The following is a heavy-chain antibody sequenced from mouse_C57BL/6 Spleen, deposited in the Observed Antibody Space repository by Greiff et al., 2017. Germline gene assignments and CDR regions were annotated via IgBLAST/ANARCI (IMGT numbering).Heavy chain of an antibody. CDR1: GYSFTDYN. CDR3: ARPLYYDYDVYAMDY. Sequence: EVQLQQSGPELVKPGASVKISCKASGYSFTDYNMNWVKQSNGKSLGWIGVINPNYGTTSYNQKFKGKATLTVDQSSSTAYMQLNSLTSEDSAVYYCARPLYYDYDVYAMDYWGQGTSVTVSS. V-gene: IGHV1-39*01. J-gene: IGHJ4*01. D-gene: IGHD2-4*01. CDR2: INPNYGTT.